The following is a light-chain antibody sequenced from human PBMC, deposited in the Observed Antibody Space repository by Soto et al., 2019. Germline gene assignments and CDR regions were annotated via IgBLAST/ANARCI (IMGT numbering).Light chain of an antibody. Sequence: ETVMTQAPATLSVSPGERATLSFMASQSVRSELAWYQHKPGQAPRLLIYGASTRPTGSPAKISGSGSGTEFTLTISSLEPEDFAVYYCQQYGSSPWTFGQGTKVDIK. CDR3: QQYGSSPWT. CDR2: GAS. J-gene: IGKJ1*01. CDR1: QSVRSE. V-gene: IGKV3-15*01.